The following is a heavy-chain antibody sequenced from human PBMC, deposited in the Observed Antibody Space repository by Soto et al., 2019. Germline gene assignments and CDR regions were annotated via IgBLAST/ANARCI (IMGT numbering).Heavy chain of an antibody. CDR3: ARVSGSYYYGMDV. V-gene: IGHV4-4*02. J-gene: IGHJ6*02. CDR1: GGSLSSSNW. Sequence: PSETLSLTCAVSGGSLSSSNWWRWVRQPPGKGLEWIGEIYHSGSTNYNPSLKSRVTISVDKSKNQFSLKLSSVTAADTAVYYCARVSGSYYYGMDVWGQGTTVNVSS. CDR2: IYHSGST.